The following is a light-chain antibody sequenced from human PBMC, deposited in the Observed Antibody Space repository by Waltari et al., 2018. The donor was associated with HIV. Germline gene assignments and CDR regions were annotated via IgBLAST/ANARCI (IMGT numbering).Light chain of an antibody. CDR1: SSNIGKNA. Sequence: QSVLTQPPSVSEAPRQRVTISCSGSSSNIGKNAVNWYQQFSGKAPKLLIYYNDLLPSGVSDRFSGSKSGTSASLTISGLQSEDEADYYCAAWDDSLNGPVFGGGTKLTVL. CDR2: YND. CDR3: AAWDDSLNGPV. J-gene: IGLJ3*02. V-gene: IGLV1-36*01.